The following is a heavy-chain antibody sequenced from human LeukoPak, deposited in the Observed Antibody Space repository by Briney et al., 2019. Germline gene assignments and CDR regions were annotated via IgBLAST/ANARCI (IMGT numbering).Heavy chain of an antibody. J-gene: IGHJ4*02. V-gene: IGHV3-23*01. Sequence: GGSLRLSCAASGFTVSSNYMSWVRQAPGKGLEWVSAISGSGGSTYYAGSVKGRFTISRDNSKNTLYLQMNSLRAEDTAVYYCAKASASSGWYPDLDYWGQGTLVTVSS. CDR2: ISGSGGST. D-gene: IGHD6-19*01. CDR3: AKASASSGWYPDLDY. CDR1: GFTVSSNY.